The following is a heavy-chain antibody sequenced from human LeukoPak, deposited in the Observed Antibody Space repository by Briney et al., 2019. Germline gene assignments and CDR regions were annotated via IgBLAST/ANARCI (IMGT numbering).Heavy chain of an antibody. D-gene: IGHD4-17*01. V-gene: IGHV3-23*01. CDR3: AKNPPTVSG. Sequence: GGSLRLSCAASGFTFRSYVMSWVRQAPGKGLEWVSDISGGGGTNYADSVKGRFTITRDNSENTLYLQMNSLRVEDTAVYYCAKNPPTVSGWGQGTLVTVSS. J-gene: IGHJ4*02. CDR1: GFTFRSYV. CDR2: ISGGGGT.